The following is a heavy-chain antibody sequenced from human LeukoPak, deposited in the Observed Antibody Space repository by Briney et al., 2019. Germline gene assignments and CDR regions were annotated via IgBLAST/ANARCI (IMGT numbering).Heavy chain of an antibody. V-gene: IGHV1-69*06. CDR1: GYTLTELS. Sequence: ASVKVSCKVSGYTLTELSMHWVRQAPGKGLEWMGGIIPIFGTANYAQKFQGRVTITADKSTSTAYMELSSLRSEDTAVYYCARTSIAARWFDPWGQGTLVTVSS. J-gene: IGHJ5*02. CDR3: ARTSIAARWFDP. CDR2: IIPIFGTA. D-gene: IGHD6-6*01.